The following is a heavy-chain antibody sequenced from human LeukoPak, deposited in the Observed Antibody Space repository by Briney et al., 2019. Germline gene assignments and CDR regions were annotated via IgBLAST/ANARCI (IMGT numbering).Heavy chain of an antibody. D-gene: IGHD3-22*01. Sequence: GASVKVSCKASGGTFTGYYMHWVRQAPGQGLEWMGWINPNSGGTNYAQKFQGRVTMTRDTSISTAYMELSRLRSDDTAVYYCARVGAYHGSGYYYGWDFDYWGQGTLVTVSS. CDR1: GGTFTGYY. J-gene: IGHJ4*02. CDR3: ARVGAYHGSGYYYGWDFDY. V-gene: IGHV1-2*02. CDR2: INPNSGGT.